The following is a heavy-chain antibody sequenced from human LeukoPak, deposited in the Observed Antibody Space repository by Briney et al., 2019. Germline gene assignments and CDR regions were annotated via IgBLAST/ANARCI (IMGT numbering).Heavy chain of an antibody. V-gene: IGHV1-69*13. Sequence: ASVKVSCKASGGTFSSYAISWVRQAPGQGLEWMGGIIPIFGTANYAQKFQGRVTITADESTSTAYMELSSLRSEDTAVYYCAREGYYYGSGSYTTNWFDPWGQGTLVTVSS. CDR3: AREGYYYGSGSYTTNWFDP. J-gene: IGHJ5*02. CDR1: GGTFSSYA. CDR2: IIPIFGTA. D-gene: IGHD3-10*01.